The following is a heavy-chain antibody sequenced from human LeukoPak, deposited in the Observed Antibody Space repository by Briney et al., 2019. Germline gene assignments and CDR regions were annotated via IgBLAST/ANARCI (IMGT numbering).Heavy chain of an antibody. Sequence: PGGSLRLSCSASGFTFKNFGMPWVRQAPGKGLEWVAVISYDGNIDYYADSVRGRFTISRDNSKKTLYLQMNSLRTEDTAVYYCAKGAADHQDYYFDSWGQGTLVTVSS. CDR1: GFTFKNFG. V-gene: IGHV3-30*18. CDR3: AKGAADHQDYYFDS. J-gene: IGHJ4*02. CDR2: ISYDGNID. D-gene: IGHD1-14*01.